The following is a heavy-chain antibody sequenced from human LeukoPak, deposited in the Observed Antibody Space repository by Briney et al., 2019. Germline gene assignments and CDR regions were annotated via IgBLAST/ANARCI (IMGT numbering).Heavy chain of an antibody. CDR3: ATNWSDFDY. V-gene: IGHV4-38-2*01. D-gene: IGHD1-1*01. CDR2: IYLGGTT. CDR1: GYSISSGPY. J-gene: IGHJ4*02. Sequence: SETLSLTCSVSGYSISSGPYWGWIRQPPGQGLEWIASIYLGGTTYYTPSLKSRVTISVDTSKNQLSLRLSSVTAADTAVYYCATNWSDFDYWGPGTLVTVSS.